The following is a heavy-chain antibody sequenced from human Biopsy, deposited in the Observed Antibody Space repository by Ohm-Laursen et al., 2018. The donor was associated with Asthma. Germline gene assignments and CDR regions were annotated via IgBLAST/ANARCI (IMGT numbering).Heavy chain of an antibody. CDR3: ARGPNYHGSGRAPIGMDV. J-gene: IGHJ6*02. D-gene: IGHD3-10*01. V-gene: IGHV4-34*01. CDR2: IDQSGYT. CDR1: GGYLTGHY. Sequence: TLSLTCTVYGGYLTGHYWNWIRQPPGKGLEWIGEIDQSGYTNYNPSLKSRVTISVDTSKNQFSLRLNSVTAADTAVYYCARGPNYHGSGRAPIGMDVWGQGTTVTVSS.